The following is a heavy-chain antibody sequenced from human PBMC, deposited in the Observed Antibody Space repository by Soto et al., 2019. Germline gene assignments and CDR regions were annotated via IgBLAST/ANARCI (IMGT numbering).Heavy chain of an antibody. V-gene: IGHV3-74*01. CDR1: GFIFSPYW. CDR3: ARDQDTYGLGVFNI. CDR2: INSDGSRT. Sequence: EVQLVESGGGLVQPGGSLRLSCAASGFIFSPYWMHWVRQVPGKGLVGVSRINSDGSRTTYADSVKGRFTISRDNAKNTLYLQMNSLRAEDTAVYYCARDQDTYGLGVFNIWGQGTMVTVSS. J-gene: IGHJ3*02. D-gene: IGHD5-18*01.